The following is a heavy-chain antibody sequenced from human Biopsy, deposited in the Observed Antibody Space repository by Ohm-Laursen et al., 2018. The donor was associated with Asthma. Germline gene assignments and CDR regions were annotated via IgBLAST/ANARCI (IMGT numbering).Heavy chain of an antibody. D-gene: IGHD1-26*01. V-gene: IGHV3-30*18. CDR1: GFSFSNYG. Sequence: SLRLSCAAPGFSFSNYGMHWVRQAPGKGLDWVAVISFDGTNRNYTDSVKGRFTISRDNSRNTLHLEMNSLRAENTAVYFCAKEVFPGWELRRGPDSWGQGTLVTVSS. CDR2: ISFDGTNR. J-gene: IGHJ4*02. CDR3: AKEVFPGWELRRGPDS.